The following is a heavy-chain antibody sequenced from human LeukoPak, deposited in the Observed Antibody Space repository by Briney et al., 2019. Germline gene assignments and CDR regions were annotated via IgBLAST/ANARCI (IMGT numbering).Heavy chain of an antibody. CDR3: ARDNVDTAYRSKAFDI. J-gene: IGHJ3*02. Sequence: PSETLSLTCTVSGGSISSYYWSWIRQPPGKGLEWIGYIYYSGSTNYNPSLKSRVTISVDTSKNQFSLKLSSVTAADTAVYYCARDNVDTAYRSKAFDIWGQGTMVTVSS. D-gene: IGHD5-18*01. CDR2: IYYSGST. CDR1: GGSISSYY. V-gene: IGHV4-59*01.